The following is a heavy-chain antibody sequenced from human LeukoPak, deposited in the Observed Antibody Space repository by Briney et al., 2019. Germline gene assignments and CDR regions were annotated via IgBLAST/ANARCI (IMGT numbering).Heavy chain of an antibody. V-gene: IGHV3-21*01. Sequence: GGSLRLSCAXXGXXXXXXXXXXXXXAXXXXLXWVSSXSSSXSYIYXADSXKXRFTISRDNAKNSLYLQMNSLRXEDTAVYYCARVGFRGYFDYWGQGTLVTVSS. J-gene: IGHJ4*02. CDR2: XSSSXSYI. D-gene: IGHD2-15*01. CDR3: ARVGFRGYFDY. CDR1: GXXXXXXX.